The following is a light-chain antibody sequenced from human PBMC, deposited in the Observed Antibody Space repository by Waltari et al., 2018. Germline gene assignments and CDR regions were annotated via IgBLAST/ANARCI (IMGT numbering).Light chain of an antibody. CDR3: QHTFETPYS. Sequence: DIQMTQSPSSLSASIVDRVTNTCRASENIVSYLNGYQQITGEAPKLLIYATSTLQTEVPSRFSGSGSRTDSTLTISSLQPEDFATYYCQHTFETPYSFGQGTKLESK. CDR1: ENIVSY. V-gene: IGKV1-39*01. CDR2: ATS. J-gene: IGKJ2*01.